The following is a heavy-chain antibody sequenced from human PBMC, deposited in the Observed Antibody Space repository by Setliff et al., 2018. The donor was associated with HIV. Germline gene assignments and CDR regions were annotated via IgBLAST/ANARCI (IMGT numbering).Heavy chain of an antibody. D-gene: IGHD6-19*01. Sequence: SETLSLTCTVSGGSISSYYWSWIRQPPGKGLEWIGYIYYSGSTNYNPSLKSRVTISVDTSKNQFSLKLSSVTAADTAVYYCARELNEQWDGTRYFDYWGQGTLVTVSS. CDR3: ARELNEQWDGTRYFDY. CDR2: IYYSGST. J-gene: IGHJ4*02. V-gene: IGHV4-59*01. CDR1: GGSISSYY.